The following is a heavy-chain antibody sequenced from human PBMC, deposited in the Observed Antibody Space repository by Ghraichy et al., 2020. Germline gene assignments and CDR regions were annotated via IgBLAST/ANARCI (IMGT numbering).Heavy chain of an antibody. CDR3: ARVVSAGRGSDAFDI. Sequence: SETLSLTCTVSGGSISSYYWSWIRQPPGKGLEWIGYIYYSGSTNYNPSRKSRVTISVDTSKNQFSPKLSSVTAGDTAVYYCARVVSAGRGSDAFDIWDQGTLLTVSS. D-gene: IGHD6-13*01. CDR1: GGSISSYY. J-gene: IGHJ3*02. CDR2: IYYSGST. V-gene: IGHV4-59*01.